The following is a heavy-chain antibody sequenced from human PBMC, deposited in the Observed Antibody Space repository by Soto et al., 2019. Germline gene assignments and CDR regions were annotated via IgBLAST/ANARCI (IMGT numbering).Heavy chain of an antibody. V-gene: IGHV4-30-4*01. Sequence: QVQLQESGPGLVKPSQTLSLTCTVSGGSISSGDYYWSWIRQPPGKGLEWIGYIYYSGSTYYNPSLKSRVTISVDTSKNQFSLKLSSVTAADTAVYYWARALTYGGNSVDYWGQGTLVTVSS. D-gene: IGHD4-17*01. J-gene: IGHJ4*02. CDR2: IYYSGST. CDR3: ARALTYGGNSVDY. CDR1: GGSISSGDYY.